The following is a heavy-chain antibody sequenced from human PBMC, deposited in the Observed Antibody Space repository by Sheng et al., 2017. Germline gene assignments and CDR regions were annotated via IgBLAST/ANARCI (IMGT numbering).Heavy chain of an antibody. CDR3: AFIMIRGLLSADGGVDV. CDR2: ISGSGGSI. V-gene: IGHV3-23*04. J-gene: IGHJ6*02. Sequence: QLVESGGGLVQPGGSLRLSCVASGFTFSNYAMNWVRQAPGKGLQWVSGISGSGGSIDYADSVKGRFTISRDNSKNTLSLQMNSLRTEDTAMYYCAFIMIRGLLSADGGVDVWGQGTTVTVSS. D-gene: IGHD3-10*01. CDR1: GFTFSNYA.